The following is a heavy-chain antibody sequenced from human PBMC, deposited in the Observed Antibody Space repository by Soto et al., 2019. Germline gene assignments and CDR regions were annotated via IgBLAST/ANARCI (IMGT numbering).Heavy chain of an antibody. CDR1: GGSISSSSYY. CDR3: ATQKSDHYGDYLGFGGWFDP. Sequence: ETLSLTCTVSGGSISSSSYYWGWIRQPPGKGLEWIGSIYYSGSTYYNPSLKSRVTISVDTSKNQFSLKLSSVTAADTAVYYCATQKSDHYGDYLGFGGWFDPWGQGTLVTVSS. J-gene: IGHJ5*02. D-gene: IGHD4-17*01. V-gene: IGHV4-39*01. CDR2: IYYSGST.